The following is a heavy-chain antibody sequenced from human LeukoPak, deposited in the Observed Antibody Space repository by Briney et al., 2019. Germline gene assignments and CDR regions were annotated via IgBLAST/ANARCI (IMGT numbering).Heavy chain of an antibody. J-gene: IGHJ6*02. Sequence: SETLSLTCSVSGDSIGSYHWSWIRQPSGKGLEWIGHVHYTWNTKYNPSLTGRVSISLDRSKNQFALSLSSLTAADTAVYYCARVASKGGMDVWGQGTTVIVSS. CDR1: GDSIGSYH. V-gene: IGHV4-59*01. CDR3: ARVASKGGMDV. CDR2: VHYTWNT. D-gene: IGHD5/OR15-5a*01.